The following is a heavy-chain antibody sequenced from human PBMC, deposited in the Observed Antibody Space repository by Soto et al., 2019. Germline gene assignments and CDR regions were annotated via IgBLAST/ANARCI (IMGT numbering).Heavy chain of an antibody. J-gene: IGHJ3*02. Sequence: ASVKVSCKASGYTFTSYGISWVRQAPGQGLEWMGWISAYNGNTNYAQKLQGRVTMTTDTSTSTAYMEVRSLRSDDTAVYYFGRDLVWQWELLYAFDIWGQGTMVTVSS. CDR3: GRDLVWQWELLYAFDI. D-gene: IGHD1-26*01. CDR1: GYTFTSYG. CDR2: ISAYNGNT. V-gene: IGHV1-18*01.